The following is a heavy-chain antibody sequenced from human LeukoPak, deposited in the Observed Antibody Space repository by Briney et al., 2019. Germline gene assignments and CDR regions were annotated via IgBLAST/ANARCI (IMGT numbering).Heavy chain of an antibody. CDR1: GVTFSSYS. J-gene: IGHJ4*02. V-gene: IGHV3-7*01. CDR3: ARGFDSRFFDY. Sequence: PGGSLRLSCAASGVTFSSYSMSWVRQAPGKGLEWVANIKQDGSEKYYVDSVKGRFTISRDNAKNSLYLQMNGLRVEDTAVYYCARGFDSRFFDYWGQGTLVTVSS. CDR2: IKQDGSEK. D-gene: IGHD3-22*01.